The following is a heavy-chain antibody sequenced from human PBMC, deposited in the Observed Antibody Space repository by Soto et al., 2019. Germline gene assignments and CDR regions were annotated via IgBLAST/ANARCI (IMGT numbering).Heavy chain of an antibody. CDR2: ISGSGGST. J-gene: IGHJ4*02. D-gene: IGHD6-19*01. CDR1: GFTFSSYA. Sequence: EVQLLESGGGLVQPGGSLRLSCAASGFTFSSYAMSWVRQAPGKGLEWVSAISGSGGSTYYADSVKGRFTISRDNSKNTLYLQMNSLRAEDTAVYYCAYGYSSGWYVGGDYWGQGTLVTVSS. V-gene: IGHV3-23*01. CDR3: AYGYSSGWYVGGDY.